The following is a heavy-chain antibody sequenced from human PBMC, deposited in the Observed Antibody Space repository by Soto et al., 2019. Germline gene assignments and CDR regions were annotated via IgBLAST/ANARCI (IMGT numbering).Heavy chain of an antibody. V-gene: IGHV4-39*01. D-gene: IGHD3-22*01. Sequence: SETLSLTCAVSGGSVSSSNYYWGWIRQPPGKGLEWIGSIYYTGTTYYNPSLKSRVTISVDTSENQFSLNLSSVTAADTAVYYCARFDTSGDFDYWGQGTPVTVSS. CDR3: ARFDTSGDFDY. J-gene: IGHJ4*02. CDR1: GGSVSSSNYY. CDR2: IYYTGTT.